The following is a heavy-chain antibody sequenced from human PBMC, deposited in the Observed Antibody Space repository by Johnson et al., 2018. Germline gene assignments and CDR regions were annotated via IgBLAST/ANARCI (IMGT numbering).Heavy chain of an antibody. CDR3: ARAGYGDSYHDAFDI. Sequence: QVQLVQSGAEVKKPGSSVKVSCKASGGTFSSYDISWVRQAPGQGLEWMGGIIPIFGTANYAQKFQGRVTITADEPTSTAYMGLSSLRSEDTAVYYCARAGYGDSYHDAFDIWGQGTMVTVSS. J-gene: IGHJ3*02. CDR1: GGTFSSYD. V-gene: IGHV1-69*12. CDR2: IIPIFGTA. D-gene: IGHD4-17*01.